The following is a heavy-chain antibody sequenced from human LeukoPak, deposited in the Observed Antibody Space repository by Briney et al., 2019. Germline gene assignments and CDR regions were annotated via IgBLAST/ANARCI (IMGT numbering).Heavy chain of an antibody. CDR1: GFTFSSYE. V-gene: IGHV3-21*01. Sequence: GGSLRLSCAASGFTFSSYEMNWVRQAPGKGLEWVSCISSSSSYIYYADSVKGRFTISRDNAKNSLYLQMNSLRAEDTAVYYCARAHNWKYGSFDFWGQGTLVTVSS. CDR2: ISSSSSYI. CDR3: ARAHNWKYGSFDF. D-gene: IGHD1-7*01. J-gene: IGHJ4*02.